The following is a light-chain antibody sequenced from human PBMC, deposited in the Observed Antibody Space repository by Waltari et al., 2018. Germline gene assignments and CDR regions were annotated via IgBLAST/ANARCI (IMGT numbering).Light chain of an antibody. Sequence: DIQMTQSPTMLSASVGDRVSITCRASQSTSSWLAWYQRKPGKAPKVLIYKASSLESGVPSRFSGSGSGTEFTLTISSLQPDDSATYYCQQYNRYPYTFGQGTKLEIK. CDR1: QSTSSW. J-gene: IGKJ2*01. CDR2: KAS. V-gene: IGKV1-5*03. CDR3: QQYNRYPYT.